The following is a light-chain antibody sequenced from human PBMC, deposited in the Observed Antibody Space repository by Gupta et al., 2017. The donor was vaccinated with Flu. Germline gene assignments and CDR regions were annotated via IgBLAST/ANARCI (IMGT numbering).Light chain of an antibody. CDR2: AAS. V-gene: IGKV1-33*01. CDR1: QDITNS. CDR3: QHYDNLHIA. Sequence: SLSASVGDRVTISCQASQDITNSLNWYQQKPGKAPKLLIYAASNLATGVPSRFSGSGSGTYFTLTISSLRPEDIATYYCQHYDNLHIAFG. J-gene: IGKJ5*01.